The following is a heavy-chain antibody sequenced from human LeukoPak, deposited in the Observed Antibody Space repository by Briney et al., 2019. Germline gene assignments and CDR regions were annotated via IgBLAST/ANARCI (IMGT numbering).Heavy chain of an antibody. CDR3: ARVSSGSYCGYYYYYMDV. CDR2: INSDGSST. V-gene: IGHV3-74*01. CDR1: GFTFSNYG. D-gene: IGHD1-26*01. Sequence: GGSLRLSCAASGFTFSNYGMHWVRQAPGKGLVWVSPINSDGSSTSYADSVKGRFTISRDNAKNTLYLQMNSLRAEDTAVYYCARVSSGSYCGYYYYYMDVWGKGTTVTVSS. J-gene: IGHJ6*03.